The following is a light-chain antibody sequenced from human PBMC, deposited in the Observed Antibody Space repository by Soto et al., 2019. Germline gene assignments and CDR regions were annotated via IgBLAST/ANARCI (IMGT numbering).Light chain of an antibody. Sequence: QSALTQPASVSGSPGQSITISCTGTSSDVGNYKYVSWYQQHPGKAPKLMIYEVSKRPSGVSNRFSGSKSGNTASLTISGLQAEDETDYYCFSYTSSGTYVSGTGTKVTVL. CDR1: SSDVGNYKY. V-gene: IGLV2-14*01. CDR3: FSYTSSGTYV. J-gene: IGLJ1*01. CDR2: EVS.